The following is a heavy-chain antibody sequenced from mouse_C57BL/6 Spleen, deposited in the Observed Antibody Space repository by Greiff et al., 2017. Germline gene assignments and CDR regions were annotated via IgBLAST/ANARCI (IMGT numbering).Heavy chain of an antibody. CDR1: GYSITSGYD. CDR3: ARGPIYYDYDEGYYYAMDY. J-gene: IGHJ4*01. D-gene: IGHD2-4*01. Sequence: DVKLQESGPGMVKPSQSLSLTCTVTGYSITSGYDWHWIRHFPGNKLEWMGYISYSGSTNYNPSLKSRISITHDTSKNHFFLKLNSVTTEDTATYYCARGPIYYDYDEGYYYAMDYWGQGTSVTVSS. CDR2: ISYSGST. V-gene: IGHV3-1*01.